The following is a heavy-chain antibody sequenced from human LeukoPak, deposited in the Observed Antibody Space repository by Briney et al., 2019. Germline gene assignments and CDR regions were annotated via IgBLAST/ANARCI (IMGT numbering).Heavy chain of an antibody. J-gene: IGHJ4*02. CDR1: GFTFKNYA. CDR2: ISDSGDSR. D-gene: IGHD2-2*01. Sequence: QPGGSLRLSCAASGFTFKNYAMKWVRQAPGKGLEWVSSISDSGDSRYYADSVKGRFTISRDNSRNTLHLQMNSLRAEDTAVYFCAKAFYCASTCCCVCDYWGQGILVTVSS. V-gene: IGHV3-23*01. CDR3: AKAFYCASTCCCVCDY.